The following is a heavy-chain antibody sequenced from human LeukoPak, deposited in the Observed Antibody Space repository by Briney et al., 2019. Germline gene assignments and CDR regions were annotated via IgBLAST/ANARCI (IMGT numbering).Heavy chain of an antibody. CDR3: ARGIGGQLLRYYYMDV. D-gene: IGHD2-2*01. Sequence: ASVEVSCKASGYTFTDYYMHWVRQAPGQGLEWMGWISAYNGNTNYAQKLQGRVTMTTDTSTSTAYMELRSPRSDDTAVYYCARGIGGQLLRYYYMDVWGKGTTVTVSS. CDR2: ISAYNGNT. CDR1: GYTFTDYY. V-gene: IGHV1-18*04. J-gene: IGHJ6*03.